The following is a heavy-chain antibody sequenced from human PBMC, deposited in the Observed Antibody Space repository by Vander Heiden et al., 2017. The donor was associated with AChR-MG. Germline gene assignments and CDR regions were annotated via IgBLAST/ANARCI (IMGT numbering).Heavy chain of an antibody. J-gene: IGHJ6*02. V-gene: IGHV3-23*01. CDR1: GFTFSGYS. CDR3: ANDPDNEYYYYGMDV. D-gene: IGHD2-8*01. CDR2: ISGSGGST. Sequence: EVQLLESGGGLVQPGGSLRLPCAASGFTFSGYSLSWVREAPGKGLEWVSAISGSGGSTYYADSVKGRFTISRDNSKNTLYLQMNSLRAEDTAVYYCANDPDNEYYYYGMDVWGQGTTVTVSS.